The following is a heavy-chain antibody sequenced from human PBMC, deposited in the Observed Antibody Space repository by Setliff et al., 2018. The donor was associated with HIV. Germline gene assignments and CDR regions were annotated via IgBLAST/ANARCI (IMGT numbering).Heavy chain of an antibody. CDR2: IHAGNGYT. V-gene: IGHV1-3*01. D-gene: IGHD3-16*01. J-gene: IGHJ4*02. CDR3: ARIWGIPPLYYFDY. Sequence: ASVKVSCKASGYTFTSYAMHWVRQAPGQRLEWMGWIHAGNGYTKYSQKFQGRVTFTRDTSASAAYMDLSSLRSEDTAVYNCARIWGIPPLYYFDYWGQGTLVTVSS. CDR1: GYTFTSYA.